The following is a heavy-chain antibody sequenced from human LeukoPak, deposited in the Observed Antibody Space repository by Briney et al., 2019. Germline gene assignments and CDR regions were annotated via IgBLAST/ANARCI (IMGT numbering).Heavy chain of an antibody. CDR2: ISAYNGNT. CDR3: ARDFPRDHDILTGYYMAGWFDP. Sequence: ASVKVSCKASGYTFTSYGISWVRQAPGQGLEWMGWISAYNGNTNYAQKLQGRVTMTTDTSTSTAYMELRSLRSDDTAVYYCARDFPRDHDILTGYYMAGWFDPWGQGTLVTVSS. V-gene: IGHV1-18*01. D-gene: IGHD3-9*01. CDR1: GYTFTSYG. J-gene: IGHJ5*02.